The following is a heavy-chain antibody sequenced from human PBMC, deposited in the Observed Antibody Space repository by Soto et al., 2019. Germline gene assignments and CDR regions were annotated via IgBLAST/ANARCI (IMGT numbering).Heavy chain of an antibody. V-gene: IGHV3-48*02. CDR1: GLTLSGYS. J-gene: IGHJ4*02. CDR2: ISGSSSVI. D-gene: IGHD4-17*01. Sequence: DVQLVESGGGVVQPGGSLTLSCAASGLTLSGYSMIWVRQAPGRGLEWLSYISGSSSVIFYVDSVKGRFTISRDNAKNSLYLQRSSLRDDDTAVYYCARSYSDYGVNSVPTDWGQGNLVTVSS. CDR3: ARSYSDYGVNSVPTD.